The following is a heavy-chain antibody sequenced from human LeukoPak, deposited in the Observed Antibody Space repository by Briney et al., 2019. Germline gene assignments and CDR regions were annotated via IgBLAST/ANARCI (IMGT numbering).Heavy chain of an antibody. Sequence: GGSLRLSCTASGFTFGDYAMSWVRQAPGKGLKGVGFIRSKAYGGTTEYAASVKGRFTISRDDSNSIAYLQMNSLKTEDTAVYYCTRDHYCSSTSCQNWFDPWGQGTLVTVSS. CDR1: GFTFGDYA. CDR2: IRSKAYGGTT. CDR3: TRDHYCSSTSCQNWFDP. J-gene: IGHJ5*02. D-gene: IGHD2-2*01. V-gene: IGHV3-49*04.